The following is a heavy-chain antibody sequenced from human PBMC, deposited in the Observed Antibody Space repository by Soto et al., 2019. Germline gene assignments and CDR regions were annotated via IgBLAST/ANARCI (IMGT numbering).Heavy chain of an antibody. CDR2: ILVGGST. CDR1: GFICSSYD. D-gene: IGHD2-8*02. V-gene: IGHV3-23*01. J-gene: IGHJ3*01. Sequence: EVQMLESGGGLAQPGGSLRLSCAASGFICSSYDMGWVRQAPGKGLEWVSTILVGGSTHYEDSVKGRFTISRDTSKNTVYLQMTSLPAGDTAVYYCAKATATGGGAFELCGQGTMVTVSS. CDR3: AKATATGGGAFEL.